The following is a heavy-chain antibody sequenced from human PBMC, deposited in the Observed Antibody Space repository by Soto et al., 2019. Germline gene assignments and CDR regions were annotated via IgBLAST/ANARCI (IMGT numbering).Heavy chain of an antibody. Sequence: SVKVSCKASGGTFSSYAISWVRRAPGQGLEWMGGIIPIFGTANYAQKFQGRVTITADESTSTAYMELSSLRSEDAAVYYCARDPLARPPQTGYYYGMDVWGQGTTVTVS. CDR2: IIPIFGTA. CDR1: GGTFSSYA. CDR3: ARDPLARPPQTGYYYGMDV. D-gene: IGHD6-6*01. J-gene: IGHJ6*02. V-gene: IGHV1-69*13.